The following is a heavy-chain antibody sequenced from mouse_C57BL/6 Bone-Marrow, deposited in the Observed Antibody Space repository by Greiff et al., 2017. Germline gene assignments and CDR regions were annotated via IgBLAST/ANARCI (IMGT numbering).Heavy chain of an antibody. J-gene: IGHJ1*03. Sequence: VHVKQSVAELVRPGASVKLSCTASGFNIKNTYMHWVKQRPEQGLEWIGRIDPANGNTKYAPKFPGKATITADTSSNTAYLQLSSLTSEDTAIYYCARSPIYYDYYWYFDVWGTGTTVTVSS. V-gene: IGHV14-3*01. CDR3: ARSPIYYDYYWYFDV. CDR1: GFNIKNTY. CDR2: IDPANGNT. D-gene: IGHD2-4*01.